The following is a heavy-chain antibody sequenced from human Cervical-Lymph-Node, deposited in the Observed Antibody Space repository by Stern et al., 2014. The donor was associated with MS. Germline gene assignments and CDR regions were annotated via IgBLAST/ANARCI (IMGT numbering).Heavy chain of an antibody. CDR3: ARGIIVTSGTWDYFDH. J-gene: IGHJ4*02. D-gene: IGHD3-16*02. V-gene: IGHV3-66*01. Sequence: VQLVESGGGLVQPGGSLRLSSVVSGLTVSYSHMHWIRQAPGKGPEWLSIMYPDGTTYYADSVKGRFTFSRDISRNTLSLEMNSLRDGDTAMYYCARGIIVTSGTWDYFDHWGQGTLVTVSS. CDR1: GLTVSYSH. CDR2: MYPDGTT.